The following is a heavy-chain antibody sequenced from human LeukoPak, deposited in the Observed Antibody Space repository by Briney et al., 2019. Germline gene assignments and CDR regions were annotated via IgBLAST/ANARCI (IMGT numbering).Heavy chain of an antibody. CDR3: AKAITGMRFCLDV. CDR2: SGTGGSA. J-gene: IGHJ6*02. CDR1: GFTFSSYA. V-gene: IGHV3-23*01. D-gene: IGHD1-1*01. Sequence: GGSLRLSCAASGFTFSSYAMSWVRQAPGKGLEWVSTSGTGGSAYYPDSVKGRTTISRDNSKNMLYVQMNNLRAEDTAVYYCAKAITGMRFCLDVWGQGTTVTVSS.